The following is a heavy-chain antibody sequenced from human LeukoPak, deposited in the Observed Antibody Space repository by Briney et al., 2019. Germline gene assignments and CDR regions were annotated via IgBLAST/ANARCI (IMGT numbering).Heavy chain of an antibody. CDR3: ARGLTQYSGSYFGTYYYYYMDV. CDR1: GGSISGYY. CDR2: IYYSGNT. J-gene: IGHJ6*03. D-gene: IGHD1-26*01. V-gene: IGHV4-59*01. Sequence: PSESLSLTCTVSGGSISGYYWSWIRQPPGKGLGWIGYIYYSGNTNYNPSLKNRVTISMDTSKNQFSLNLRSVTTADTAVYYCARGLTQYSGSYFGTYYYYYMDVWGKGTTVTVSS.